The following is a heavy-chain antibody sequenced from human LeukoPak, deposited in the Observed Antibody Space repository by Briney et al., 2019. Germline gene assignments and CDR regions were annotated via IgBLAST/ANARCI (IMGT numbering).Heavy chain of an antibody. CDR3: ARVDGGSYHRTFDI. CDR2: INHSGST. Sequence: SETLSLTCAVYGGSFSGYYWSWIRQPPGKGLEWIGEINHSGSTNYNPSLKSRVTISVDTSKNQFSLQLSSVTPEDTAMYYCARVDGGSYHRTFDIWGQGTMVTVSS. V-gene: IGHV4-34*01. CDR1: GGSFSGYY. J-gene: IGHJ3*02. D-gene: IGHD1-26*01.